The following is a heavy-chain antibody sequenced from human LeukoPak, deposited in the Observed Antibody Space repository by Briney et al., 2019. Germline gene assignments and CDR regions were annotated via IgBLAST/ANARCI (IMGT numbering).Heavy chain of an antibody. CDR1: GGSFSGYY. CDR3: ARDWDLYVWGSYRFPFFDY. J-gene: IGHJ4*02. D-gene: IGHD3-16*02. CDR2: INHGGST. Sequence: PSETLSLTCAVYGGSFSGYYWSWIRQPPGKGLEWIGEINHGGSTNYNPSLKSRVTISVDTSKNQFSLKLSSVTAAATAVYYCARDWDLYVWGSYRFPFFDYWGQGTLVTVSS. V-gene: IGHV4-34*01.